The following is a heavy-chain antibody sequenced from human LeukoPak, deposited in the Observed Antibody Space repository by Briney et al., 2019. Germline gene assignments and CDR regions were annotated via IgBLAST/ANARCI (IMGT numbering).Heavy chain of an antibody. V-gene: IGHV3-48*01. Sequence: GGSLRLSCAASGFTFSNYSMNWVRQAPGKGLEWVSYISSSSSIRYYADSVKVRFTISRDNAKNSLYLQMNSLRAEDTAVYYCARDLRYYYYMDVWGKGTTVTVSS. CDR2: ISSSSSIR. J-gene: IGHJ6*03. CDR3: ARDLRYYYYMDV. D-gene: IGHD3-16*01. CDR1: GFTFSNYS.